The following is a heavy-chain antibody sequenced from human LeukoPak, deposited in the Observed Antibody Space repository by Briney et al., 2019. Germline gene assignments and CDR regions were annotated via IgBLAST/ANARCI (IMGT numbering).Heavy chain of an antibody. V-gene: IGHV4-59*01. CDR1: GGSISSYY. J-gene: IGHJ5*02. D-gene: IGHD2-21*01. Sequence: PSETLSLTCTVSGGSISSYYWNWIRQPLGKGLEWIGYFYYSGSTNYNPSLKSRVTISVDTSKNQFSLKLTSVTAADTAVYYCARDPFGDKWFDPWGQGTLVTVSS. CDR3: ARDPFGDKWFDP. CDR2: FYYSGST.